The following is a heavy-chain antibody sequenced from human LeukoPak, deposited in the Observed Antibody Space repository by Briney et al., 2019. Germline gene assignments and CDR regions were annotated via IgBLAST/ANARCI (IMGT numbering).Heavy chain of an antibody. J-gene: IGHJ5*02. CDR2: IYYSGSS. V-gene: IGHV4-39*01. CDR1: GFTFSTYSMN. CDR3: ARHAECKTGGSCYSWINWFAP. D-gene: IGHD2-15*01. Sequence: GSLRLSCAASGFTFSTYSMNWVRQAPGKGLEWIGSIYYSGSSYYNPSLKSRVTMSVDTSKNQFSLKLSSVSAADTAVYYCARHAECKTGGSCYSWINWFAPWGQGSLVTVSS.